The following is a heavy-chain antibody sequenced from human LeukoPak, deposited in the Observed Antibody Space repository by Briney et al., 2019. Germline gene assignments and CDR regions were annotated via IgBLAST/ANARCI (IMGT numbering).Heavy chain of an antibody. J-gene: IGHJ3*02. V-gene: IGHV3-48*03. D-gene: IGHD2-21*02. Sequence: PGGSLRLSCAASGFTFSSYEMNWVRQAPGKGLEWVSYISSSGSTIYYADSVKGRFTISRDNAKNSLYLQMNSLRAEDTAVYYCARVPTGYCGGDCYSSGAFDIWGQGTMVTVSS. CDR3: ARVPTGYCGGDCYSSGAFDI. CDR2: ISSSGSTI. CDR1: GFTFSSYE.